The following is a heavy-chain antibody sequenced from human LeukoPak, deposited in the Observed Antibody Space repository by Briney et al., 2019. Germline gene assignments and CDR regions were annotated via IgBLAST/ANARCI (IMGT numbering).Heavy chain of an antibody. CDR1: GDSVSSNSAA. Sequence: SQTLSLTCAISGDSVSSNSAAWNWIRQSPSRGLEWLGRTYYRSKWYSHYAVAVSSRITINPDTSKNQFSLQLNSVTPEDTAVYYCARGFWGIRGVVDYWGQGTLVTVSS. D-gene: IGHD3-10*01. J-gene: IGHJ4*02. CDR3: ARGFWGIRGVVDY. V-gene: IGHV6-1*01. CDR2: TYYRSKWYS.